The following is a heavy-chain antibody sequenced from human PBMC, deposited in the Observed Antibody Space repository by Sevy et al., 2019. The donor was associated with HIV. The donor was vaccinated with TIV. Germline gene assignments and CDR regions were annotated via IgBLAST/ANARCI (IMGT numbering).Heavy chain of an antibody. Sequence: SETLSLTCTVFGGSISAYYWGWIRQSPGKGLEYIGYIYYTGSTYYNPSLKSRVTISIDTSKNQFSLRLTSVTAADTAMYYCARAPPIRSGDDSLNWFDPWGQGTLVTVSS. J-gene: IGHJ5*02. V-gene: IGHV4-59*01. CDR2: IYYTGST. CDR3: ARAPPIRSGDDSLNWFDP. CDR1: GGSISAYY. D-gene: IGHD5-12*01.